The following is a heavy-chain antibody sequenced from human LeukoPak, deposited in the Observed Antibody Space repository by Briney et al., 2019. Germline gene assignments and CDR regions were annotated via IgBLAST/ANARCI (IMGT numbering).Heavy chain of an antibody. CDR3: ARNPIPGGYCSGGSCYVY. D-gene: IGHD2-15*01. Sequence: ASVKVSCKASGYTFTSYDINWVRQATGQGLEWMGWMNPNSGNTGYAQKFQGRVTMTRNTSISTAYMELSSLRSEDTAVYYCARNPIPGGYCSGGSCYVYWGQGTLVTVSS. V-gene: IGHV1-8*01. CDR2: MNPNSGNT. J-gene: IGHJ4*02. CDR1: GYTFTSYD.